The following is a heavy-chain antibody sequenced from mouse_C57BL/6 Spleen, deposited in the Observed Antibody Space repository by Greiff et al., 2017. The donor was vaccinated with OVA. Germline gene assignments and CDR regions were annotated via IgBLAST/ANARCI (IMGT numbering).Heavy chain of an antibody. CDR2: ISDGGSYT. CDR3: ARVCDYVGGAWFAY. J-gene: IGHJ3*01. V-gene: IGHV5-4*01. CDR1: GFTFSSYA. D-gene: IGHD2-4*01. Sequence: EVQVVESGGGLVKPGGSLKLSCAASGFTFSSYAMSWVRQTPEKRLEWVATISDGGSYTYYPDNVKGRFTISRDNAENNLYLQMSHLKSEDTAIYYCARVCDYVGGAWFAYWGQGTLVTVSA.